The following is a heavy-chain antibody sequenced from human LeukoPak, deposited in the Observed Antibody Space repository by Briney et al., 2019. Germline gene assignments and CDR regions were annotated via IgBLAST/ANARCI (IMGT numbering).Heavy chain of an antibody. CDR2: IYYSGST. CDR3: ARGDYCSSTSCYLFPYYYGMDV. CDR1: GGSISSYY. D-gene: IGHD2-2*01. V-gene: IGHV4-59*01. J-gene: IGHJ6*02. Sequence: PSETLSLTSIVSGGSISSYYWSWIRHPPGEGLEWIGYIYYSGSTNYNPSLKSRVTISVDTSKNQFSLKLSSVTAADTAVYYCARGDYCSSTSCYLFPYYYGMDVWGQGTTVTVSS.